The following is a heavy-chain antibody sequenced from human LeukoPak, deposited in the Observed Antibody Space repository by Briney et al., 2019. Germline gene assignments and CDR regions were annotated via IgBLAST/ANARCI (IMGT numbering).Heavy chain of an antibody. Sequence: GGSLRLSCAASGFTFSNYGMYWVRQAPGKGLEWVAVMWYDGTNKYYAYSVKGRFTISRDNSKNTLYLQLNSLRAEDTAVYYCARATPNINCGSTACYTDGGYYYYYMDVWGKGTTVTVSS. J-gene: IGHJ6*03. CDR3: ARATPNINCGSTACYTDGGYYYYYMDV. CDR1: GFTFSNYG. V-gene: IGHV3-33*01. CDR2: MWYDGTNK. D-gene: IGHD2-2*02.